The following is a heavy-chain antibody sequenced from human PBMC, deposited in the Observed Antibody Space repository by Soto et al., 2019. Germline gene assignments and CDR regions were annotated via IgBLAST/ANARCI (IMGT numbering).Heavy chain of an antibody. CDR3: ARIAASGRGWDV. J-gene: IGHJ6*02. V-gene: IGHV3-7*01. D-gene: IGHD6-13*01. Sequence: EVQLVESGGGLVQPGGSLRLSCVDSGFTFSSYWMSWVRQAPVKGLEWVGNIKQDGSEENYADSVKGRFTISRDNAKNSMYLQMNSLRVEETAVDYCARIAASGRGWDVWGQGTTVVVSS. CDR1: GFTFSSYW. CDR2: IKQDGSEE.